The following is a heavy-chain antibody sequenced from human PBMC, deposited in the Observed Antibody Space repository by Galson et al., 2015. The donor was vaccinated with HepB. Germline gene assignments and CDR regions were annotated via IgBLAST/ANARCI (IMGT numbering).Heavy chain of an antibody. V-gene: IGHV3-21*01. Sequence: SLRLSCAASGFTFSSYNMNWVRQAPGKGPAWVSSISSGSHSIYYADSVKGRFTVSRDNAKNSLYLQMSSLRVEDTAVYYCARGDYYYDSSAYYEGDASDIWGQGTMVTVSS. CDR1: GFTFSSYN. CDR3: ARGDYYYDSSAYYEGDASDI. D-gene: IGHD3-22*01. CDR2: ISSGSHSI. J-gene: IGHJ3*02.